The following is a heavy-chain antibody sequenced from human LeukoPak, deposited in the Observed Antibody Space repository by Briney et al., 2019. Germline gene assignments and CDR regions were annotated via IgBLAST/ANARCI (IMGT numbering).Heavy chain of an antibody. CDR1: GDSLCSYY. J-gene: IGHJ3*02. Sequence: SETLSLTCTLSGDSLCSYYGSWIPQPPGEGLEWIGHIYYSGRANYHPSLKGRVTISVDTSKNQFSLKLSSVTAADTAVYYCARTEYYDILTGSIGKKRGAFDIWGQGTMVAVSS. D-gene: IGHD3-9*01. CDR2: IYYSGRA. CDR3: ARTEYYDILTGSIGKKRGAFDI. V-gene: IGHV4-59*01.